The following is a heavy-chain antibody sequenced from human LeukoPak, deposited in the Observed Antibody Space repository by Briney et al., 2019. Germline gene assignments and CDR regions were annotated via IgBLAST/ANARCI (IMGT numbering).Heavy chain of an antibody. Sequence: PSETLSLTCTVSGGSISTYYWSWIRQPPGKGLEWIGYIYPSGITNYNPSLKSRVTMSVDTSRNQFSLKLSSVTAADTAVYYCARSYSSGWSDYWGQGALVTVSS. CDR2: IYPSGIT. D-gene: IGHD6-19*01. CDR1: GGSISTYY. V-gene: IGHV4-4*09. J-gene: IGHJ4*02. CDR3: ARSYSSGWSDY.